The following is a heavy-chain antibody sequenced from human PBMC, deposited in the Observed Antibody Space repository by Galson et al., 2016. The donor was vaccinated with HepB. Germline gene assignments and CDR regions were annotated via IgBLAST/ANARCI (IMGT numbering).Heavy chain of an antibody. Sequence: SLRLSCAASGFIFSSYGMHWVRQAPGKGLEWVAVIWYDGSNKYYADSVKGRFTISRDNSKNTLYLQMNSLRAEDTAVYYCARDSRNYSYYYYMDVWGKGTTVTVSS. CDR1: GFIFSSYG. CDR3: ARDSRNYSYYYYMDV. V-gene: IGHV3-33*01. J-gene: IGHJ6*03. D-gene: IGHD1-7*01. CDR2: IWYDGSNK.